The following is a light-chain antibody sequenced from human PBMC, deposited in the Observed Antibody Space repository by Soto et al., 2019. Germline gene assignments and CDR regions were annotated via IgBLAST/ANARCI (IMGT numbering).Light chain of an antibody. CDR2: GAS. J-gene: IGKJ3*01. Sequence: IQLTQSPSSLSASVGDRVTITCRASQGISSFLAWYQQKPGKAPKLLIYGASTLQGGVPPRFSGTESGTDFNLPIAGLQPDDFEPYYCQPPTSFPIPFGPGTHVDIQ. CDR3: QPPTSFPIP. CDR1: QGISSF. V-gene: IGKV1-9*01.